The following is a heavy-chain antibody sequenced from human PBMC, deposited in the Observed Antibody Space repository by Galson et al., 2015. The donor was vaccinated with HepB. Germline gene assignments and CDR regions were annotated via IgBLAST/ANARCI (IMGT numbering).Heavy chain of an antibody. CDR3: ATALAYCGGDCYSNYYYYYYMDV. V-gene: IGHV1-46*03. CDR1: GYTFTSYY. Sequence: SVKVSCKASGYTFTSYYMHWVRQAPGQGLEWMGIINPSGGSTSYAQKFQGRVTMTRDTSTSTVYMELSSLRSEDTAVYYCATALAYCGGDCYSNYYYYYYMDVWGKGTTVTVSS. D-gene: IGHD2-21*01. CDR2: INPSGGST. J-gene: IGHJ6*03.